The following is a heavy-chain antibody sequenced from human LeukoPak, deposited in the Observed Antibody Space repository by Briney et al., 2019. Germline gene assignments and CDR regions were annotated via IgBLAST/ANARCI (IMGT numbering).Heavy chain of an antibody. V-gene: IGHV4-39*01. CDR1: GGSISSSSYY. Sequence: SETLSLTCTVSGGSISSSSYYWGWIRQPPGKGLEWIGSIYYSGSTYYNPSLKGRVTISVDTSKNQFSLKLSSVTAADTAVYYCARLKYYDSSVVAWGQGTLVTVSS. CDR2: IYYSGST. D-gene: IGHD3-22*01. J-gene: IGHJ5*02. CDR3: ARLKYYDSSVVA.